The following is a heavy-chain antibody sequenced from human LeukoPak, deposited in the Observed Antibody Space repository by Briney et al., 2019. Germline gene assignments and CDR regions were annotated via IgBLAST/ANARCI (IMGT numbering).Heavy chain of an antibody. CDR2: IWYDGSNK. Sequence: GGSLRLSCAASEFIFSTYTMNWVRQAPGKGLEWVAVIWYDGSNKYYADSVKGRFTISRDNSKNTLYLQMNSLRAEDTAVYYCARDQGYSYGLDYWGQGTLVTVSS. V-gene: IGHV3-33*08. CDR1: EFIFSTYT. D-gene: IGHD5-18*01. J-gene: IGHJ4*02. CDR3: ARDQGYSYGLDY.